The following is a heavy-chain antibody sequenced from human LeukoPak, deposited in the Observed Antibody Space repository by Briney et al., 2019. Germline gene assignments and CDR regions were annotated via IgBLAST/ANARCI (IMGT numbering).Heavy chain of an antibody. Sequence: GGSLRLSCAASGFTFSSYAMHWVRQAPGKGLEWLAVISYDGSNKYYADSVKGRFTISRDNSKNTLYLQMNSLRAEDTAVYYCARDYAPRQLVASAGWFDPWGQGTLVTVSS. V-gene: IGHV3-30-3*01. J-gene: IGHJ5*02. CDR3: ARDYAPRQLVASAGWFDP. CDR1: GFTFSSYA. CDR2: ISYDGSNK. D-gene: IGHD6-6*01.